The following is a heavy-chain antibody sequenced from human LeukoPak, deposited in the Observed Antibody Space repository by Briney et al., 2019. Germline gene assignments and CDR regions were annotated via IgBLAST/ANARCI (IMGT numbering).Heavy chain of an antibody. V-gene: IGHV3-23*01. CDR1: GFTFSTYA. J-gene: IGHJ4*02. Sequence: HPGGSLRLSCAASGFTFSTYAMGWVRQAPGEGLEWVSSIKGGGGDPFYADSVRGRFTISRDKSKNTLYLQLNSLRVEDTAVYFCAQGGHDFNPFYYWGQGTLVTVSS. D-gene: IGHD2-21*02. CDR2: IKGGGGDP. CDR3: AQGGHDFNPFYY.